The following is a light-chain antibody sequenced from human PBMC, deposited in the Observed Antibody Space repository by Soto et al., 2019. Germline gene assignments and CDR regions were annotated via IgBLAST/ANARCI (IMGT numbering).Light chain of an antibody. CDR1: NIGAKS. CDR2: YGR. CDR3: QVWDTTTDLGV. J-gene: IGLJ3*02. Sequence: SYELTQSPSLSVAPGKTAIFTCGGNNIGAKSVHWYQQKPGQAPVVVIYYGRDRPSVIPERFSGSNSGNTATLTISRVEAGDEADYYCQVWDTTTDLGVFGGGTKVTVL. V-gene: IGLV3-21*04.